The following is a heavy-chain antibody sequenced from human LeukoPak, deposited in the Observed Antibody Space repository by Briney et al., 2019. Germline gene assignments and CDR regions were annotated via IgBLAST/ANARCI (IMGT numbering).Heavy chain of an antibody. J-gene: IGHJ3*02. Sequence: PGGSLRLSCAASGFTFSSYGMHWVRQAPGKGLEWVAVISYDGSNKYYADSVKGRFTISRDNSKNSLYLQMNSLRTEDTAFYYCAKDNRPLAGFRGEAFDIWGQGTLVTVSS. D-gene: IGHD6-19*01. CDR2: ISYDGSNK. V-gene: IGHV3-30*18. CDR1: GFTFSSYG. CDR3: AKDNRPLAGFRGEAFDI.